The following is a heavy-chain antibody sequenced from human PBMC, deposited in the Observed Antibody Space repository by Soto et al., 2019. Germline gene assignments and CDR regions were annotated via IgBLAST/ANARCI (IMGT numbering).Heavy chain of an antibody. Sequence: SVEVSCKASGGTFSSYAISWVRQAPGQGLEWMGGIIPIFGTANYAQKFQGRVTITAEESTSTAYMELSSLRSEDAAVDYCFTRSAHQYPLLPLMGPGWFGPCRQGTLVTASS. V-gene: IGHV1-69*13. CDR3: FTRSAHQYPLLPLMGPGWFGP. D-gene: IGHD2-2*01. CDR2: IIPIFGTA. CDR1: GGTFSSYA. J-gene: IGHJ5*02.